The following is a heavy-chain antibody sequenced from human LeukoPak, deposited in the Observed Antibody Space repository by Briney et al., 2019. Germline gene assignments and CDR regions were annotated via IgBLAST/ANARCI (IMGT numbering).Heavy chain of an antibody. V-gene: IGHV1-2*02. CDR2: INPNTGGT. CDR1: GYTFTGYY. CDR3: ARGVASAGAKYFDQ. Sequence: GASVKVYCKASGYTFTGYYIHWVRQAPGQGLEWMGWINPNTGGTDYAQKFQGRVTMTRDTSISTVYMELSRLTSDDTAVYYCARGVASAGAKYFDQWGQGTLVTVSS. J-gene: IGHJ4*02. D-gene: IGHD6-13*01.